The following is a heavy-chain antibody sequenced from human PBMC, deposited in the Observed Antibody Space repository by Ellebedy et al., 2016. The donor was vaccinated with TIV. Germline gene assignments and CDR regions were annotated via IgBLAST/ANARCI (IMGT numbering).Heavy chain of an antibody. CDR1: GGSISSYY. J-gene: IGHJ4*02. D-gene: IGHD1-26*01. CDR2: IYYSGST. CDR3: ALTGRELPFDY. Sequence: SETLSLTXTVSGGSISSYYWSWIRQPPGKGLEWIGYIYYSGSTNYNPSLKSRVTISVDTSKNQFSLKLSSVTAADTAVYYCALTGRELPFDYWGQGTLVTVSS. V-gene: IGHV4-59*08.